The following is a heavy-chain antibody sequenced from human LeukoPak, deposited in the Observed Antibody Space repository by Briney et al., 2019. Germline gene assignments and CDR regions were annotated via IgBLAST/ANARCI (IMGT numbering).Heavy chain of an antibody. CDR1: GLTFSNYG. CDR3: AKSGSSNPYYFDY. D-gene: IGHD6-13*01. CDR2: ISGSGGST. Sequence: PGGSLRLSCAASGLTFSNYGMSWVRQAPGKGLEWVSAISGSGGSTYYADSVKGRFTTSRDNSKNTLYLQMNSLRAEDTAVYFCAKSGSSNPYYFDYWGQGTLVTVSS. J-gene: IGHJ4*02. V-gene: IGHV3-23*01.